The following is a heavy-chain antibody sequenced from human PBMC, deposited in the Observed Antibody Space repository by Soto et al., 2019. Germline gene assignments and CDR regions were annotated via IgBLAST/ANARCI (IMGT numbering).Heavy chain of an antibody. V-gene: IGHV1-2*04. CDR3: ARDGWSALYDAFDI. CDR1: GYTFTGYY. J-gene: IGHJ3*02. D-gene: IGHD3-3*01. CDR2: INPNSGGT. Sequence: ASVKVSCKASGYTFTGYYMHWVRQAPGQGLEWMGWINPNSGGTNYAQKFQGWVTMTRDTSISTAYMELSRLRSDDTAVYYCARDGWSALYDAFDIWGQGTMVTVSS.